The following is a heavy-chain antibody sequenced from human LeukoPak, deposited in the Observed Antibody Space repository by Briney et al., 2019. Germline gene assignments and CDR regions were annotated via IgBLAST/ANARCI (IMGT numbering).Heavy chain of an antibody. V-gene: IGHV3-53*01. CDR2: LYSGGGT. J-gene: IGHJ4*02. CDR3: ARVPGGAYYFDY. D-gene: IGHD3-16*01. CDR1: GFTVSSNY. Sequence: GGSLRLSCAASGFTVSSNYMSWVRQGPGKGLEWVSVLYSGGGTYYADSVQGRFTISRDNSKNTLYLQMNSLRAEDTAVYYCARVPGGAYYFDYWGQGTLVTVSS.